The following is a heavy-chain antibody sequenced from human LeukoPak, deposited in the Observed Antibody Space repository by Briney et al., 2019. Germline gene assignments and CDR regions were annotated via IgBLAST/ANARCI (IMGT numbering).Heavy chain of an antibody. J-gene: IGHJ4*02. CDR2: IYYSGST. V-gene: IGHV4-59*01. Sequence: SETLSLTCTVSGGSISSYYWSWIRQPPGKGLEWIGYIYYSGSTNYNPSLKSRVTISVDTSKNQFSLKLSSVTAADTAVYYCAXGYDWSLFDYWGQGTLVTVSS. CDR1: GGSISSYY. CDR3: AXGYDWSLFDY. D-gene: IGHD3-3*01.